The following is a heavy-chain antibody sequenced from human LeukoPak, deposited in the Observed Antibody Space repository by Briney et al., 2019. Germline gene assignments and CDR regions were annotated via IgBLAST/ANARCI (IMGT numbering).Heavy chain of an antibody. CDR3: ARKGYCSSTSCHGVDY. D-gene: IGHD2-2*01. Sequence: PSETLSLTCAVYGGSFSGYYWSWIRQPPGKGLEWIGEINHSGSTNYNPSLKSRVTISVDTSKNQFSLKLSSVTAADTAVYYCARKGYCSSTSCHGVDYWGQGTLVTVSS. CDR2: INHSGST. J-gene: IGHJ4*02. CDR1: GGSFSGYY. V-gene: IGHV4-34*01.